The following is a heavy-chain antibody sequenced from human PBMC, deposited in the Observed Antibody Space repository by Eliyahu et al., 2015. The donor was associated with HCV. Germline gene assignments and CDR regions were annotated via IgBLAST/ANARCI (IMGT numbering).Heavy chain of an antibody. V-gene: IGHV5-51*01. D-gene: IGHD2-8*01. J-gene: IGHJ4*02. CDR2: IYPGDSDT. Sequence: EVQLVQSGAEVKKPGESLKISCQASGFSFTTNWIGWVRQKTGKGLEWMGIIYPGDSDTRYGPSLQGQVTIPADKSISTAYLQWSSLKASDTAMYYCARHLNGFDFWGQGTLVTVSS. CDR3: ARHLNGFDF. CDR1: GFSFTTNW.